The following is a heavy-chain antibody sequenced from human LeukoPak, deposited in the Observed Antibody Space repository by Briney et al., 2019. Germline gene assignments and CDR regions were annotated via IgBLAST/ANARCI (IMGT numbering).Heavy chain of an antibody. Sequence: TSETLSLTCTVSGGSISSYYWSWIRQPPGKGLEWIGCIYYSGSTNYNPSLKSRVTISVDTSKNQFSLKLSSVTAADTAVYYCASSNWGYYFDYWGQGTLVTVSS. CDR2: IYYSGST. D-gene: IGHD7-27*01. CDR1: GGSISSYY. V-gene: IGHV4-59*01. CDR3: ASSNWGYYFDY. J-gene: IGHJ4*02.